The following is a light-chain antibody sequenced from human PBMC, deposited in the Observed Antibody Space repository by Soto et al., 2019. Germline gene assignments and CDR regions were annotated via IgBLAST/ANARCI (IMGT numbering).Light chain of an antibody. J-gene: IGKJ3*01. V-gene: IGKV1-12*01. CDR1: QGISSW. CDR2: AAS. CDR3: RQANRFPFT. Sequence: DIQMTQSPSSVSASVGDRVTITCRASQGISSWLNWYQQKPGKAPKLLIYAASSLQSGVPSRFSGSGSGTDITRTISSLQPEDFATYYCRQANRFPFTFGPGTKVDIK.